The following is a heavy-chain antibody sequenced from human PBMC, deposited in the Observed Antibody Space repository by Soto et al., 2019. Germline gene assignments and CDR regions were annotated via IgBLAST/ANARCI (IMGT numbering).Heavy chain of an antibody. CDR1: GFTFSNYA. J-gene: IGHJ4*02. CDR3: AKDQYSGSPGKPDY. CDR2: ISGSGGTT. Sequence: PGGSLRLSCAGSGFTFSNYALSWVRQAPGKGLEWVSCISGSGGTTYYADSVKGRFTISRDNSKNTLYLQMNSLRAEDTTVYYCAKDQYSGSPGKPDYWGQGTLVTVSS. V-gene: IGHV3-23*01. D-gene: IGHD1-26*01.